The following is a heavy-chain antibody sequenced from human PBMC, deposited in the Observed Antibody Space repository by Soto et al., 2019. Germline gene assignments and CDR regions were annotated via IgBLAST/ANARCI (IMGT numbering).Heavy chain of an antibody. Sequence: EVHLLESGGGLVQPGGSLRLSCAASGFTFSSYAMSWVRQAPGKGLEWVSTISNSGDITYNADSVKGRFTISRDNSKNTLYLQMHSLRAEDTAVYYCARDSGNFPWYFDYWGQGTLVTVSS. V-gene: IGHV3-23*01. CDR1: GFTFSSYA. CDR3: ARDSGNFPWYFDY. CDR2: ISNSGDIT. D-gene: IGHD1-26*01. J-gene: IGHJ4*02.